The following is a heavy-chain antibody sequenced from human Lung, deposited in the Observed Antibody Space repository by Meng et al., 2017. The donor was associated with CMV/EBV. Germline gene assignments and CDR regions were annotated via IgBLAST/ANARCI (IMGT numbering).Heavy chain of an antibody. CDR3: ARDVSPRSSAYFAIYYFYALDV. J-gene: IGHJ6*02. Sequence: SXAASGFIFSSYSMNWVRQAPGKGLEWVSSISNSGAYIYYADSVKGRFTISRDNAQNSLFLHMNSLRAEDSAVYYCARDVSPRSSAYFAIYYFYALDVWGQGTTVXVSS. V-gene: IGHV3-21*01. CDR1: GFIFSSYS. CDR2: ISNSGAYI. D-gene: IGHD2-21*01.